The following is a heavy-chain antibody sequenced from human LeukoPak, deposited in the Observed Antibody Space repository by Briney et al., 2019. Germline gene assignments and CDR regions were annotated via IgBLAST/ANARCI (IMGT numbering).Heavy chain of an antibody. J-gene: IGHJ4*02. D-gene: IGHD4-17*01. CDR2: IWYDGSNK. V-gene: IGHV3-33*06. Sequence: GGSLRLSCAASGFTFSSYGMHWVRQAPGKGLEWVAVIWYDGSNKYYADSVKGRFTVSRDNSRNTLYLQMHSLRAEDTAVYYCAKGLSVTSMGIDYWGQGTLVTVSS. CDR3: AKGLSVTSMGIDY. CDR1: GFTFSSYG.